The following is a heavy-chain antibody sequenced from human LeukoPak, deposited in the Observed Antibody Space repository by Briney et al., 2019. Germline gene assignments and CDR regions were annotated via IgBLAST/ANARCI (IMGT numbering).Heavy chain of an antibody. CDR3: ARQPDLGY. V-gene: IGHV5-51*01. Sequence: GESLKISCKGSGYIFTTSWIGWVRQMPGKGLEWVGIIFPGDSDTKYSPSFQGRVTISADKSISTAYLQWGSLMASDTAMYYCARQPDLGYWGQGTLVTVSS. CDR1: GYIFTTSW. J-gene: IGHJ4*02. D-gene: IGHD1-26*01. CDR2: IFPGDSDT.